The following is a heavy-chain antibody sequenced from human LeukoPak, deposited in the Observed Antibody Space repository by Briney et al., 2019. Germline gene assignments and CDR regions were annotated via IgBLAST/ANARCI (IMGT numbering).Heavy chain of an antibody. D-gene: IGHD7-27*01. V-gene: IGHV1-2*02. CDR3: ARGGGWGSAPRFDP. CDR2: INPNSCGT. Sequence: ASVKVSCKASGYTFTGYYMHWVRQAPGQGLEWMGWINPNSCGTNYAQKFQGRVTMTRDTSISTAYMELSRLRSDDTAVYYCARGGGWGSAPRFDPWGQGTLVTVSS. CDR1: GYTFTGYY. J-gene: IGHJ5*02.